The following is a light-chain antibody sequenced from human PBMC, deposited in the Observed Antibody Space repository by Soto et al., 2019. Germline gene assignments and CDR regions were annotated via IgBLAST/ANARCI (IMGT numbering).Light chain of an antibody. Sequence: EIVMTQSPATLSVSPGERATLSCRASQSVSSNLAWYQQKPGQAPRLLMYGASTRATGIPARFSGSGSGTEFTLTISSLQSKDFAVYFCQQYYNWPPYTFGQGTKLEIK. CDR1: QSVSSN. CDR3: QQYYNWPPYT. J-gene: IGKJ2*01. CDR2: GAS. V-gene: IGKV3-15*01.